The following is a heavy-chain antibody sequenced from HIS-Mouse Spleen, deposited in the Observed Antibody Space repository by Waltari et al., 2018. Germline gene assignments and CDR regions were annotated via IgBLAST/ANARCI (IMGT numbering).Heavy chain of an antibody. CDR3: ARDVSSWYYYYYGMDV. Sequence: QVQLVQSGAEVKKPGASVKVSCKASGYTFTSYDINWVRQATGQGLEWMGWMNPNSGNTGYAQKYQGRGTMTRNTSISTAYMELSSLRSEDTAVYYCARDVSSWYYYYYGMDVWGQGTTVTVSS. V-gene: IGHV1-8*01. J-gene: IGHJ6*02. CDR1: GYTFTSYD. CDR2: MNPNSGNT. D-gene: IGHD6-13*01.